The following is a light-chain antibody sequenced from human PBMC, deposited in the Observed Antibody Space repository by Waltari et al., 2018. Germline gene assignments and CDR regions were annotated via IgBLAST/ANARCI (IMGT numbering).Light chain of an antibody. CDR2: DAS. CDR1: QSVSRN. J-gene: IGKJ1*01. CDR3: QQYDSWPRT. V-gene: IGKV3-15*01. Sequence: ETVMTQSPATLSVSPGERATLSCRASQSVSRNLAWYQQRPGQAPRLLIYDASTRATDIPARFSGSGSGTEFTLIISSLQSEDFALYYCQQYDSWPRTFGQGTKVEIK.